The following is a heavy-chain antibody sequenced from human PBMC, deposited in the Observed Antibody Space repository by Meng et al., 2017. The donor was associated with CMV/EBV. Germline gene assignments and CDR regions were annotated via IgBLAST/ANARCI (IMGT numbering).Heavy chain of an antibody. CDR1: GGSISSYY. CDR3: ARRPLYIVVVPAARNWFDP. Sequence: SETLSLTCTVSGGSISSYYWSWIRQPPGKGLEWIGYIYYSGSTNYNPSLKSRVTISVDTSKNQSSLKPSTVTAADTAVYYCARRPLYIVVVPAARNWFDPWGQGTLVTVSS. V-gene: IGHV4-59*12. D-gene: IGHD2-2*01. J-gene: IGHJ5*02. CDR2: IYYSGST.